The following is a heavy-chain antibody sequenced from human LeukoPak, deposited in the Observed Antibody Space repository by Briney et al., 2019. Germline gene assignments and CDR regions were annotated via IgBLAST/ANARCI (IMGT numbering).Heavy chain of an antibody. CDR3: ARDWSGSYYVY. J-gene: IGHJ4*02. CDR1: GGTFISFA. D-gene: IGHD1-26*01. Sequence: SVKVSCKASGGTFISFAISWLRQAPGKGLEWMGWIIPMSGSTDYAQKFQGRFTMITDESTSTAYMELHSLTSQDTAVYYCARDWSGSYYVYWGQGTLVTVSS. V-gene: IGHV1-69*05. CDR2: IIPMSGST.